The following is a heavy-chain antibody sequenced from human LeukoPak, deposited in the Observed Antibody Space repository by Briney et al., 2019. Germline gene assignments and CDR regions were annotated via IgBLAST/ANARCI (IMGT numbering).Heavy chain of an antibody. CDR1: GFAFRGYW. Sequence: GGSLRLSCEASGFAFRGYWMSWVRPAPGKGLEWVANIRQDGKDKQYVDVLKGRFNISRDNAKNSLYLQMNSLRAEDTAVYYCARAKFSAYTGNPGARKSSYDMDVWGKGTTVTVSS. CDR2: IRQDGKDK. D-gene: IGHD1-26*01. CDR3: ARAKFSAYTGNPGARKSSYDMDV. J-gene: IGHJ6*03. V-gene: IGHV3-7*01.